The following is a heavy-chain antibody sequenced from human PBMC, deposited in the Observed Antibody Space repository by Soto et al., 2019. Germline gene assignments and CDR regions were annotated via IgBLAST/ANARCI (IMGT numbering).Heavy chain of an antibody. CDR1: GASISSTNYY. Sequence: QLQLQESGPGLVKPSETLFLTCTVSGASISSTNYYWDWLRQSPGEGLEWIGGIYYSGSSYYSPSLKSRVTISVDTSKNQFSLRLTSVTAADTALYYCAKHNMGITVAGYVSFDRWGQGTLVTVSS. CDR3: AKHNMGITVAGYVSFDR. V-gene: IGHV4-39*01. J-gene: IGHJ4*02. CDR2: IYYSGSS. D-gene: IGHD6-19*01.